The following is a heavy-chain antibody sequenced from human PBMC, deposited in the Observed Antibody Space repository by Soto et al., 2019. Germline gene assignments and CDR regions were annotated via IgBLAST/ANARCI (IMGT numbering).Heavy chain of an antibody. D-gene: IGHD2-15*01. CDR1: GFTSVTYW. J-gene: IGHJ4*02. CDR2: INSDGSSK. V-gene: IGHV3-74*01. Sequence: EVQLVESGEGLVRPGNSRGFSGAALGFTSVTYWCPWAAQPPGRGWFWVSRINSDGSSKSYAGSVKGRFTISRDNAKNTLYLQMNSLRAEDTAVYYCVRTSLVVAAATREDYWGQGTLVTVSS. CDR3: VRTSLVVAAATREDY.